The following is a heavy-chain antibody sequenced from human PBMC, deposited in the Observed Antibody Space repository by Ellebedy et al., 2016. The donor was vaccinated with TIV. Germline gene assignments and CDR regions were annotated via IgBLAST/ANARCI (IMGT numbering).Heavy chain of an antibody. CDR1: GYTLTELS. CDR3: ATDLRYCSNDVCFKRYDAFDI. J-gene: IGHJ3*02. V-gene: IGHV1-24*01. Sequence: AASVKVSCKVSGYTLTELSMHWVRQAPGKGLEWMGGFDPEDGETIYAQKFQGRVTMTEDTYTDTAYMELSSLRSEDTAVYYCATDLRYCSNDVCFKRYDAFDIWGQGTMVTVSS. D-gene: IGHD2-8*01. CDR2: FDPEDGET.